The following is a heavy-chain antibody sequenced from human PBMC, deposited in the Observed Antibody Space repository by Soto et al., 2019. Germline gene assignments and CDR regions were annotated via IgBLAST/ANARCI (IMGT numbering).Heavy chain of an antibody. CDR1: GYTLTTYA. D-gene: IGHD3-10*02. V-gene: IGHV1-3*01. Sequence: QVQLVQSGAEVKKPGASVKVSCKASGYTLTTYAVHWVRQAPGQRLEWMARIDGGNGNTKYSQKFQGRVTITTDTAASTAYMALSTLRSEATAVYSCASAVSTYVSTFGFWGQGTLVTVSS. CDR2: IDGGNGNT. J-gene: IGHJ4*02. CDR3: ASAVSTYVSTFGF.